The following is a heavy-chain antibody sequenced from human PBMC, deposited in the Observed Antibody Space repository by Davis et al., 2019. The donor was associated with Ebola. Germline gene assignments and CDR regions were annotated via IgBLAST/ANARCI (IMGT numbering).Heavy chain of an antibody. CDR1: GFTFSSYA. CDR2: ISGSGGST. J-gene: IGHJ4*02. CDR3: ARHDYGDSHFDY. D-gene: IGHD4-17*01. Sequence: PGGSLRLSCAASGFTFSSYAMSWVRQAPGKGLEWVSSISGSGGSTYYADSVKGRFTISRDNSKNTLYLQMNSLRAEDTAVYYCARHDYGDSHFDYWGQGTLVTVSS. V-gene: IGHV3-23*01.